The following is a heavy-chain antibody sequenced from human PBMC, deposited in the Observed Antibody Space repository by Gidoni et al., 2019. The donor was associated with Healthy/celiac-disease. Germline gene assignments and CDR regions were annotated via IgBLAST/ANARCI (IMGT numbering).Heavy chain of an antibody. CDR3: ARWAVVVPAARHYYGMDV. CDR2: IWYDGSNK. V-gene: IGHV3-33*01. Sequence: QVQLVESGGGVVQPGRSLTLPCASSASPFSFYGSQWVSQAPGKGLEWVAVIWYDGSNKYYADSVKGRFTISRDNSKNTLYLQMNSLRAEDTAVYYCARWAVVVPAARHYYGMDVWGQGTTVTVSS. D-gene: IGHD2-2*01. J-gene: IGHJ6*02. CDR1: ASPFSFYG.